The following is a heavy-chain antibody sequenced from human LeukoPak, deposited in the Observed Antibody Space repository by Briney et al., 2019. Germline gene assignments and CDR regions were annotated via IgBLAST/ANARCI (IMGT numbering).Heavy chain of an antibody. CDR2: IYYSGST. CDR3: ARLPLEGGAFDI. V-gene: IGHV4-39*01. D-gene: IGHD1-1*01. CDR1: GGSISSYY. Sequence: SETLSLTCTVSGGSISSYYWSWIRQPPGKGLEWIGSIYYSGSTYYNPSLKSRVTISVDTSKNQFSLKLSSVTAADTAVYYCARLPLEGGAFDIWGQGTMVTVSS. J-gene: IGHJ3*02.